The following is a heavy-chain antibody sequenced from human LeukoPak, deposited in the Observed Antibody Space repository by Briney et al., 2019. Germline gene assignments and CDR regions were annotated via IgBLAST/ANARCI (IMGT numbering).Heavy chain of an antibody. V-gene: IGHV4-34*01. CDR2: INHSGDA. CDR1: GGSFSGYY. J-gene: IGHJ4*02. D-gene: IGHD3-16*01. Sequence: SETLSLTCAVYGGSFSGYYWSCIRQPPGKGLEWIGDINHSGDANCNSSLKSRVTTSVDTSKNQFSLKLSSVTAADTAGGLNYWGQGTLVTVSS. CDR3: Y.